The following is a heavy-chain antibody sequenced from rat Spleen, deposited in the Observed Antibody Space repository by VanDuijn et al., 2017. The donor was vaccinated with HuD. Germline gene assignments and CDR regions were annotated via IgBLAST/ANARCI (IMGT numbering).Heavy chain of an antibody. Sequence: EVQLVESGGGLVQPGRSLKLSCAASGFTFSSFAMAWVRQAPKKGLEWLATITSGGSNTYYPDSVKGRFTISRDNAKSTLYLQMDSLRSEDTATYYCAKWSTGIRYWGQGVMVTVSS. CDR2: ITSGGSNT. V-gene: IGHV5-25*01. D-gene: IGHD1-11*01. J-gene: IGHJ2*01. CDR3: AKWSTGIRY. CDR1: GFTFSSFA.